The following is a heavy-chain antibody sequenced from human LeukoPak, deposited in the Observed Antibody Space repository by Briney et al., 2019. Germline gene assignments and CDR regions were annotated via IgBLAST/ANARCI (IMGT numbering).Heavy chain of an antibody. CDR2: IYHSGST. Sequence: SETLSLTCTVSGGSISSYYWSWIRQPPGKGLEWIGYIYHSGSTNYNPSLKSRVTISIDTSKNQFSLKLSSVTAADTAVYYCARDRGGVGATFDYWGQGTLVTISS. D-gene: IGHD1-26*01. CDR3: ARDRGGVGATFDY. CDR1: GGSISSYY. J-gene: IGHJ4*02. V-gene: IGHV4-59*01.